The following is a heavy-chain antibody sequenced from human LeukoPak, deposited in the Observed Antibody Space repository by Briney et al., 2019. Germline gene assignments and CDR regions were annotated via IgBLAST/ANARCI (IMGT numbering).Heavy chain of an antibody. CDR2: TYYRSKWYN. CDR1: GDSVSSNSAG. J-gene: IGHJ6*04. CDR3: ARGGGVMDV. Sequence: SQTLSLTRAISGDSVSSNSAGWSWIRQSPSRGLEWLGRTYYRSKWYNDYAVSVKSRITINPDTSKNQFSLQLNSVTPEDTAVYYCARGGGVMDVWGKGTTVTVSS. V-gene: IGHV6-1*01. D-gene: IGHD3-10*01.